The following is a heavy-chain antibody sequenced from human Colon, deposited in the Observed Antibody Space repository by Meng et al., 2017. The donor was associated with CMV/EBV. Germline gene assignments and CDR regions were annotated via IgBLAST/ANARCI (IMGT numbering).Heavy chain of an antibody. CDR3: ARARSPTHFDY. CDR2: IGTVGDT. V-gene: IGHV3-13*01. Sequence: GGSLRLSCTGSGFTFSTSDFHWVRQPTGKGLEWVSSIGTVGDTYSIGSVKGRFIISREDAQNSVYLQMNGLRDGDTGLYYCARARSPTHFDYWGQGAVVTVSS. J-gene: IGHJ4*02. CDR1: GFTFSTSD.